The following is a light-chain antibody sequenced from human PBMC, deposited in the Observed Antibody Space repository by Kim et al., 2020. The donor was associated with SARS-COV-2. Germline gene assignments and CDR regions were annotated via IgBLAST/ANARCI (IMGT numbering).Light chain of an antibody. V-gene: IGLV1-47*01. CDR2: RNN. CDR1: SSNIGSNY. J-gene: IGLJ3*02. CDR3: AAWDDSLSGWV. Sequence: ELTQPPSASGTPGQRVTISCSGSSSNIGSNYVYWYQQLPGTAPKLLIYRNNQRLSGVPDRFSGSKSGTSASLAVSGLRSEGEADYYCAAWDDSLSGWVFGGGAQLTVL.